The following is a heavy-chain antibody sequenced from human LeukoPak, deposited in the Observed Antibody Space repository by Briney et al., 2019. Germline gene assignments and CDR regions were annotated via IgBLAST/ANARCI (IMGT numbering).Heavy chain of an antibody. J-gene: IGHJ5*02. V-gene: IGHV1-46*01. Sequence: ASVKISCQASGYTFTSYYMHWVRQAPGQGLEWMGIINPSGGSTSYAQKFQGRVTMTRDMSTSTDYMELSSLRSEDTAVYYCARDNSVEDTAWWFDPWGQGTLVTVSS. D-gene: IGHD4-23*01. CDR1: GYTFTSYY. CDR2: INPSGGST. CDR3: ARDNSVEDTAWWFDP.